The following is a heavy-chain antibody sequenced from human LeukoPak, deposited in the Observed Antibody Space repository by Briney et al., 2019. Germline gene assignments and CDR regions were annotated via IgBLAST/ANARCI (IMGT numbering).Heavy chain of an antibody. CDR1: GYTFTSYD. V-gene: IGHV1-8*03. J-gene: IGHJ4*02. Sequence: ASVKVSCKASGYTFTSYDINWVRQATGQGLEWMGWMNPNSGNTGYAQKFQGRVTITRNTSISTAYMELSSLRSEDTAVYYCARTLPLSTIWGSTEFDYWGQGTLVTVSS. D-gene: IGHD3-3*01. CDR2: MNPNSGNT. CDR3: ARTLPLSTIWGSTEFDY.